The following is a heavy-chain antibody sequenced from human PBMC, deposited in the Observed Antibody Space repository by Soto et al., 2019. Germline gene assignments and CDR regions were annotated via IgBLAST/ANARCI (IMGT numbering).Heavy chain of an antibody. CDR1: GFTFDNYG. D-gene: IGHD2-15*01. J-gene: IGHJ4*02. Sequence: PVGSLRLSCAASGFTFDNYGMSWVRQAPGKGLEWISIISHSGDITYYADSVKGRFTISRDNSKNILFLQMNSLRADDTAVYRCTKQYGGNNPGRYFHFWGQGTLVTVSS. CDR2: ISHSGDIT. V-gene: IGHV3-23*01. CDR3: TKQYGGNNPGRYFHF.